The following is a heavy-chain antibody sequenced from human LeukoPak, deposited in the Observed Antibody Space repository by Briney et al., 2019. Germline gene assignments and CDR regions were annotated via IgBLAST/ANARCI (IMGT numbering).Heavy chain of an antibody. Sequence: GASVEVSCKASGYTFTSYGISWVRQAPGQGLEWMGWISADNGKTNYAQKLQGRVTMTTDTSTTTAYMELRSLRSDDTAVYYCARRGYPVYYYYMDVWGKGTTVTISS. CDR1: GYTFTSYG. D-gene: IGHD5-12*01. J-gene: IGHJ6*03. V-gene: IGHV1-18*01. CDR3: ARRGYPVYYYYMDV. CDR2: ISADNGKT.